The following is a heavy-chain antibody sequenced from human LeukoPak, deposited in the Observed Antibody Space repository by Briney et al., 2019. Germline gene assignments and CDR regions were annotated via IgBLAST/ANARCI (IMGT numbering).Heavy chain of an antibody. J-gene: IGHJ4*02. Sequence: PGGSLRLSCAASGFTFSSYAMSWVRQAPGKGLEWVSSISGSGGNTYYADSVKGRFTISRDNAKNTLYLQMNSLRAEDTAVYYCSRDLRGRDDYWGQGILVIVSS. D-gene: IGHD5-24*01. CDR3: SRDLRGRDDY. V-gene: IGHV3-23*01. CDR2: ISGSGGNT. CDR1: GFTFSSYA.